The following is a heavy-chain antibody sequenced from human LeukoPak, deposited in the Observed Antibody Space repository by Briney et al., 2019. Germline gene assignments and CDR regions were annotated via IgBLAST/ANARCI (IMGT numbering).Heavy chain of an antibody. D-gene: IGHD2-2*01. J-gene: IGHJ4*02. CDR3: ATNARYCSSTSCYEP. CDR2: IQSGGNT. V-gene: IGHV4-4*07. CDR1: GGSISNYY. Sequence: SETLSLTCTVSGGSISNYYWTWIRQPAGKGLEWIGRIQSGGNTNYNPSLKSRVTMSVDTSKNQFSLKLTSVTAADTAVYYCATNARYCSSTSCYEPWGQGTLVTVSS.